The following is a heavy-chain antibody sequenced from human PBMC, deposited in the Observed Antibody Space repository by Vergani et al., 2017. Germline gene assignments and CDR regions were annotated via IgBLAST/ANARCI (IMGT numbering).Heavy chain of an antibody. CDR1: GGSISSYY. CDR3: AGGYSSGLGYYYYYMDV. J-gene: IGHJ6*03. Sequence: QVQLQESGPGLVKPSETLSLTCTVSGGSISSYYWSWIRQPPGKGLEWIGYIYYSGSTNYNPSLKSRVTIPVGTSKNQFSLKLSSVTAADTAVYYCAGGYSSGLGYYYYYMDVWGKGTTVTVSS. CDR2: IYYSGST. D-gene: IGHD6-19*01. V-gene: IGHV4-59*01.